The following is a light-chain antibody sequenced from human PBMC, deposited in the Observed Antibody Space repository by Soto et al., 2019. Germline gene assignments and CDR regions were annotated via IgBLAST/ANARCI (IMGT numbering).Light chain of an antibody. CDR1: QSISGW. CDR2: DAS. V-gene: IGKV1-5*01. CDR3: QQYENYWT. J-gene: IGKJ1*01. Sequence: DTQMTQSPSTLSATAADRVTITCRASQSISGWLAWYQHKPGKAPKPLIYDASNLDSGVPSRFSGSGSGTEFSLTISNLQPDDCATYYCQQYENYWTFGQGTKVDIK.